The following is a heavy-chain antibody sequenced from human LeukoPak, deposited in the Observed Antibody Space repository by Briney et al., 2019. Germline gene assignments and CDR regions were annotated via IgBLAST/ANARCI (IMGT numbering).Heavy chain of an antibody. CDR2: IKQDGIEK. CDR1: GFTFSSYW. D-gene: IGHD4-17*01. CDR3: ARDWAYGDFDY. Sequence: PGGSLRLSCAASGFTFSSYWMSWVRQAPGKGLEWVANIKQDGIEKYYVDSVKGRFTISRDNAKNSLSLQMNSLRAEDTAVYYCARDWAYGDFDYWGREPWSPSPQ. V-gene: IGHV3-7*01. J-gene: IGHJ4*02.